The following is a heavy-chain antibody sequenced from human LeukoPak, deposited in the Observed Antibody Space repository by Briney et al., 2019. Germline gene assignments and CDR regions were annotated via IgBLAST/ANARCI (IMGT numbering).Heavy chain of an antibody. CDR3: ARDTGYSSAPWGDAFDI. Sequence: GSLRLSCAASGFTVSSNYMSWIRQPPGKGLEWIGYIYYSGSTNYNPSLKSRVTISVDTSKNQFSLKLSSVTAADTAVYYCARDTGYSSAPWGDAFDIWGQGTMVTVSS. J-gene: IGHJ3*02. CDR2: IYYSGST. CDR1: GFTVSSNY. V-gene: IGHV4-59*02. D-gene: IGHD6-19*01.